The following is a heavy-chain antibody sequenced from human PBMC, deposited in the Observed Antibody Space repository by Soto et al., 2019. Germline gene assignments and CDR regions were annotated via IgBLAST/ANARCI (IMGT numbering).Heavy chain of an antibody. CDR3: AKGSFDTIFGVVTPLFDY. CDR2: ISGSGGST. D-gene: IGHD3-3*01. Sequence: GGSLRLSCAASGFTFRNYAMHWVRQAPGKGLEWVSAISGSGGSTYYADSVKGRFTISRDNSKNTLYLQMNSLRAEDTAVYYCAKGSFDTIFGVVTPLFDYWGQGTLVTVSS. J-gene: IGHJ4*02. V-gene: IGHV3-23*01. CDR1: GFTFRNYA.